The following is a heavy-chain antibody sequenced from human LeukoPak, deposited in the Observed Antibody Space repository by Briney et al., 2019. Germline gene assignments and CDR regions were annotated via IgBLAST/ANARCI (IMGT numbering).Heavy chain of an antibody. CDR2: IYSGGST. V-gene: IGHV3-53*01. CDR3: AGSFHTVVTPYFDY. J-gene: IGHJ4*02. D-gene: IGHD4-23*01. Sequence: GGSLRLSCAASGFTVSSNYMSWVRQAPGQGLEWVSVIYSGGSTYYADSVKGRFTISRDNSKNTLYLQMNSLRAEDTAVYYCAGSFHTVVTPYFDYWGQGTLVTVSS. CDR1: GFTVSSNY.